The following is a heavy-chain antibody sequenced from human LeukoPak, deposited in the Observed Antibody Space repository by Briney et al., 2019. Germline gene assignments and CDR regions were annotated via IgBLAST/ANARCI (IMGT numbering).Heavy chain of an antibody. V-gene: IGHV4-30-2*01. CDR2: IYHSGST. J-gene: IGHJ4*02. Sequence: SETLSLTCAVSGGSIGSGGYSWSWIRQPPGKGLEGIGYIYHSGSTYYNPSLKSRVTISVDRSKNQFSLKLSSVTAADTAVYYCARDNYYDSSGYFDYWGQGTLVTVSS. D-gene: IGHD3-22*01. CDR1: GGSIGSGGYS. CDR3: ARDNYYDSSGYFDY.